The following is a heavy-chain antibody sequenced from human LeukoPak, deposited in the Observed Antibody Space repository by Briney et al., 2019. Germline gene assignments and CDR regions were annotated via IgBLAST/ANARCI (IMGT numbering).Heavy chain of an antibody. CDR2: IYHSGST. D-gene: IGHD1-26*01. J-gene: IGHJ4*02. CDR3: ARDNSGSYYGFDY. CDR1: GGSISSGGYS. Sequence: SETLSLTCAVSGGSISSGGYSWSWLRQPPGRGREWIGYIYHSGSTYYNPSLKNRVTISVDRSKNQFSLKLSSVTAADTAVYYCARDNSGSYYGFDYWGQGTLVTVSS. V-gene: IGHV4-30-2*01.